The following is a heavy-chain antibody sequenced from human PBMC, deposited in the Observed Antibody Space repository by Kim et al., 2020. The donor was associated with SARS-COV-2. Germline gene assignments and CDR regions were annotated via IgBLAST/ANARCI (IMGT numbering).Heavy chain of an antibody. CDR1: GGFISDYC. J-gene: IGHJ6*02. CDR3: ARDRDYWYYGMDV. Sequence: SETLSLTCTVSGGFISDYCGSWIRQPAGKGLEWIGRICTSGSIDYNPSLKSRVIMSLDTSRSQFSLILTSVTAADTAMYYCARDRDYWYYGMDVWGQGTT. CDR2: ICTSGSI. V-gene: IGHV4-4*07.